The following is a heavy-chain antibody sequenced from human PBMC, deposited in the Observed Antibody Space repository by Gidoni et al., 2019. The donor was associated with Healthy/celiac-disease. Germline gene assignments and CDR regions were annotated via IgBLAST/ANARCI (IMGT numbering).Heavy chain of an antibody. V-gene: IGHV3-7*01. D-gene: IGHD2-2*01. CDR2: IKQDGSEK. CDR3: ARVGCTSCPNAVNWFDP. Sequence: EVQLVESGGGLVQPGGSLRLSCAASGFTFSSSWLSWVRQAPGKGLGWVANIKQDGSEKYYVDSVKGRFTISRDNVKNSLYLQMNSLRAEDTAVYYCARVGCTSCPNAVNWFDPWGQGTLVTVSS. CDR1: GFTFSSSW. J-gene: IGHJ5*02.